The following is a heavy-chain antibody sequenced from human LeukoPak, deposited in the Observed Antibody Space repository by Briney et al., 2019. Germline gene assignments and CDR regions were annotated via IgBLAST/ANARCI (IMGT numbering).Heavy chain of an antibody. CDR3: ARRGPSEYCSGGSCYSGYFDY. D-gene: IGHD2-15*01. J-gene: IGHJ4*02. CDR1: GGSISSYY. V-gene: IGHV4-59*08. Sequence: PSETLSLTCPVSGGSISSYYWSWIRQPPGKGLEWIGYIYYSGSTNYNPSLKSGVTISVDTSKNQFSLKLSSVTAADTAVYYCARRGPSEYCSGGSCYSGYFDYWGQGTLVTVSS. CDR2: IYYSGST.